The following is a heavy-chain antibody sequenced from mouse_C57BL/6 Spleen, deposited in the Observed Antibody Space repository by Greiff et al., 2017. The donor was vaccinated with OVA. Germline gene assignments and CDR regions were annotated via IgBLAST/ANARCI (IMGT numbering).Heavy chain of an antibody. CDR2: IYPSDSET. CDR1: GYTFTSYW. Sequence: QVQLKQSGAELVRPGSSVKLSCKASGYTFTSYWMDWVKQRPGQGLEWIGNIYPSDSETHYNQKFKDKATLTVDKSSSTAYMQLSSLTSEDSAVYYCARLGLRKGYFDYWGQGTTLTVSS. V-gene: IGHV1-61*01. J-gene: IGHJ2*01. CDR3: ARLGLRKGYFDY. D-gene: IGHD1-1*01.